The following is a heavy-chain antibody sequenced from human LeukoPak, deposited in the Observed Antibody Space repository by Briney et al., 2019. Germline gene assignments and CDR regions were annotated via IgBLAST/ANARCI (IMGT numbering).Heavy chain of an antibody. CDR3: AKDHDYYFDY. V-gene: IGHV3-30*02. D-gene: IGHD2-21*02. Sequence: WGSLRLSCAASGFTFSSYGMHWVRQAPGKGLEWVAFIRYDGSNKYYADSVKGRFTISRDNSKNTLYLQMNSLRAEDTAVYYCAKDHDYYFDYWGQGTLVTVSS. J-gene: IGHJ4*02. CDR2: IRYDGSNK. CDR1: GFTFSSYG.